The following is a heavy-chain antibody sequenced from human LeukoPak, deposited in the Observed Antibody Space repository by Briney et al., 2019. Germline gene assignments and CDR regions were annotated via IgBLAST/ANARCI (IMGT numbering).Heavy chain of an antibody. CDR2: INSDGTGT. J-gene: IGHJ4*02. CDR1: GFPFISTC. V-gene: IGHV3-74*01. CDR3: ARDSPEGNNWGSEPTFDY. D-gene: IGHD1-1*01. Sequence: GSLRLSSAASGFPFISTCMHWARQAPGKGLVWVSRINSDGTGTRYADSVRGRFTISRDNAENSLYLQMNSLRAEDTAVYYCARDSPEGNNWGSEPTFDYWGQGTLVTVSP.